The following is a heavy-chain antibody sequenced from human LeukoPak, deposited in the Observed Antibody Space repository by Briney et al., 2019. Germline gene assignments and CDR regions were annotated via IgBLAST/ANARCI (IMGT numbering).Heavy chain of an antibody. Sequence: GGSLRLSCAASGFTFDDYGMSWVRQAPGTGLEWVSGINWNGGSTGYADSVKGRFTISRDNAKNSLYLQMNSLRAEDTALYYCARGGALGSGSYYSVYNYWGQGTLVTVSS. CDR1: GFTFDDYG. J-gene: IGHJ4*02. CDR2: INWNGGST. CDR3: ARGGALGSGSYYSVYNY. V-gene: IGHV3-20*04. D-gene: IGHD3-10*01.